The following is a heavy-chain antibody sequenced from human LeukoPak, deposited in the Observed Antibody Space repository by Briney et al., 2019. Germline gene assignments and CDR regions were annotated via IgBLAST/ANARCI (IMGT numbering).Heavy chain of an antibody. CDR1: GFTVSSNY. V-gene: IGHV3-53*01. CDR2: IYSGGST. Sequence: GGSLRLSCAASGFTVSSNYMSWVRQAPGKGLEWVSVIYSGGSTYYADSVKGRFTISRDNSKNTLYLQMNSLRAEDTAVYYCARVTDILAYDYWGQGTTVTVSS. CDR3: ARVTDILAYDY. J-gene: IGHJ4*03. D-gene: IGHD2-21*02.